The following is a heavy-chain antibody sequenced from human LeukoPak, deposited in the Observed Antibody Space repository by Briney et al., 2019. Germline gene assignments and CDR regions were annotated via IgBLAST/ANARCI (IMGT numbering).Heavy chain of an antibody. Sequence: ASVKVSCKASGYTFTGYYMHWVRQAPGQGLEWMGWINPNSGGTNCAQKFQGRVTMTRDTSISTAYMELSRLRSDDTAVYYCARDSGFWSGYSRYNWFDPWGQGTLVTVSS. CDR3: ARDSGFWSGYSRYNWFDP. J-gene: IGHJ5*02. V-gene: IGHV1-2*02. CDR1: GYTFTGYY. D-gene: IGHD3-3*01. CDR2: INPNSGGT.